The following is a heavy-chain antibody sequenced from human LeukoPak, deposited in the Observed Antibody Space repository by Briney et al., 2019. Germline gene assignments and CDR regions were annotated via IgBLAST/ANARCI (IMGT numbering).Heavy chain of an antibody. D-gene: IGHD3-10*01. J-gene: IGHJ4*02. V-gene: IGHV3-30*18. CDR1: GFTYSSYG. Sequence: GGSLRLSCAASGFTYSSYGMHWVRQAPGKGLEWVAVISYDGSNKYYADSVKGRFTISRDNSKNTLYLQMNSLRAEDTAVYYCAKLLVRGVLGGFDYWGQGTLVTVSS. CDR2: ISYDGSNK. CDR3: AKLLVRGVLGGFDY.